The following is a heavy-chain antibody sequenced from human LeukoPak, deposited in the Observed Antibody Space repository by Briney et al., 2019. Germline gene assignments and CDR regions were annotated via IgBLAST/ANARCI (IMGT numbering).Heavy chain of an antibody. CDR1: GYTFTSYG. J-gene: IGHJ6*03. D-gene: IGHD2-15*01. Sequence: GASVKVSCKASGYTFTSYGISWVRQAPGQGLEWMGWINPNSGGTNYAQKFQGRVTMTRDTSISTAYMEVSRLRSDDTAVYYCAISYCSGGICYYDYMDVWGKGTTVTVSS. CDR3: AISYCSGGICYYDYMDV. V-gene: IGHV1-2*02. CDR2: INPNSGGT.